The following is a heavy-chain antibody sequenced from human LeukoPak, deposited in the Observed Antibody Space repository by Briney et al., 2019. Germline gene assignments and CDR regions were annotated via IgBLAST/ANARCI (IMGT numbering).Heavy chain of an antibody. CDR1: GFTFSSYA. D-gene: IGHD2-15*01. CDR3: PKELHRSGGSCYSDAFDI. Sequence: PGGSLRLSCAASGFTFSSYAMSWVRQAPGKGLEWVSAISGSGGSTYYADSVKGRFTISRDNSKNTLYLQMNSLRAEDTAVYYFPKELHRSGGSCYSDAFDIWGQGTMVTVSS. CDR2: ISGSGGST. V-gene: IGHV3-23*01. J-gene: IGHJ3*02.